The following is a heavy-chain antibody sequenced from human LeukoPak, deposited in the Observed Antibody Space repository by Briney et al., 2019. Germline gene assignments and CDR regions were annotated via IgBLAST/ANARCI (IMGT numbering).Heavy chain of an antibody. V-gene: IGHV3-23*01. CDR2: ITGTGGK. CDR3: AKDHCRDGNCPFPFPDS. J-gene: IGHJ4*02. D-gene: IGHD2-15*01. Sequence: GGSLRLSCAVSGFTLTNHGVSWVRQAPGKGLEWVSIITGTGGKYYGDSVKGRFVLSRDNFKNTVYMQMSSLRAEDTATYYCAKDHCRDGNCPFPFPDSWGQGTLVTVSS. CDR1: GFTLTNHG.